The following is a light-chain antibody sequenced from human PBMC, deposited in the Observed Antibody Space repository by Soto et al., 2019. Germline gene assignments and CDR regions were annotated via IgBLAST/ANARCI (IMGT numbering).Light chain of an antibody. CDR2: EVS. CDR3: SSYTSSSTRDV. V-gene: IGLV2-14*01. CDR1: SSDVGGYNY. Sequence: QSVLTQSASVSGSPGQSITISCTGTSSDVGGYNYVSWYQQHPGKAPKLMIYEVSNRPSGVSNRFSGSKSGNTASLTISGLQAEDEADYYCSSYTSSSTRDVFGTGTKLTVL. J-gene: IGLJ1*01.